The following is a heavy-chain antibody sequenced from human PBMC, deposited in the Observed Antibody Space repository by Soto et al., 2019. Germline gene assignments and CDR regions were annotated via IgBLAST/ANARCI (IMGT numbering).Heavy chain of an antibody. Sequence: ASVKVSCKASGYTFNGYYIHWVRQAPGQGPEWMGWINPNSGGTNSAQKFQGRVTMTRDTSISTAYMELSRLRSDDTAVYYCAKGDFSTTRCYEETFLYYGMDVRGQGTTVTVSS. CDR2: INPNSGGT. J-gene: IGHJ6*02. CDR3: AKGDFSTTRCYEETFLYYGMDV. D-gene: IGHD2-2*01. CDR1: GYTFNGYY. V-gene: IGHV1-2*02.